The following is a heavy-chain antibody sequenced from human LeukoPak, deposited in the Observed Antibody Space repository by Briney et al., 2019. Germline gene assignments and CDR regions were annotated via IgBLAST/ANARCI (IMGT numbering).Heavy chain of an antibody. CDR3: ARGLLWFRELLPADY. D-gene: IGHD3-10*01. CDR1: GGTFSSYA. Sequence: ASVKVSCKASGGTFSSYAISWVRQAPGQGLEWMGGIIPIFGTANYAQKFQGRVTITADEATSTAYMELSSLRSEDTAVYYCARGLLWFRELLPADYWGQGTLVTVSS. CDR2: IIPIFGTA. V-gene: IGHV1-69*13. J-gene: IGHJ4*02.